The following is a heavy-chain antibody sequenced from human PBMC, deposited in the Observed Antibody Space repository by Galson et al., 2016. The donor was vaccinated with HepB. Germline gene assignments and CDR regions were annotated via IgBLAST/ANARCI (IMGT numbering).Heavy chain of an antibody. CDR2: ISTSGGTT. V-gene: IGHV1-46*01. D-gene: IGHD3-16*01. Sequence: SVKLSCKASGYTFTSYSMHWVRQAPGQGLEWIAAISTSGGTTSYAHNVKGRFTITRDTSTTTVYLELSSLRSEDTAVYYCAGCHPVFMSTFGGDYDYWGQGTLVTVSS. J-gene: IGHJ4*02. CDR1: GYTFTSYS. CDR3: AGCHPVFMSTFGGDYDY.